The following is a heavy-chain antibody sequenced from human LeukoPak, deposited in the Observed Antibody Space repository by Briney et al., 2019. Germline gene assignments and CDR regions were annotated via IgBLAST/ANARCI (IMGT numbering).Heavy chain of an antibody. CDR2: IYPGDSDT. J-gene: IGHJ4*02. CDR3: ATHGGGSSWYLFFDY. V-gene: IGHV5-51*01. D-gene: IGHD6-13*01. Sequence: GKSLKISCKGSGYSFTSYWIGWVRQMPGKGLEWMGIIYPGDSDTRYSPSFQGQVTISADKSISTAYLQWSSLKASDTAMYYCATHGGGSSWYLFFDYWGQGTLVTVSS. CDR1: GYSFTSYW.